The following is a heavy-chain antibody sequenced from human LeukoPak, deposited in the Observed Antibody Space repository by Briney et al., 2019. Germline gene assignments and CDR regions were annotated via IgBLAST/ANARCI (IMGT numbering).Heavy chain of an antibody. CDR2: IRSKANSYAT. V-gene: IGHV3-73*01. CDR1: GFTFSGSA. CDR3: TRRGYYYGSGTTWKGNYYYYYMDV. D-gene: IGHD3-10*01. Sequence: GRSLRLSCAASGFTFSGSAMDWVRQASGKGLEWVVRIRSKANSYATAYAASVKGRFTISRDDSKNTAYLQMNRLKTEDTAVYYCTRRGYYYGSGTTWKGNYYYYYMDVWGKGTTVTISS. J-gene: IGHJ6*03.